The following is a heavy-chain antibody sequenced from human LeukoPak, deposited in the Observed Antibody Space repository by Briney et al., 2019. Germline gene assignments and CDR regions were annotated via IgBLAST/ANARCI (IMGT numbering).Heavy chain of an antibody. D-gene: IGHD3-22*01. CDR1: GFTFGDYG. J-gene: IGHJ4*02. CDR2: INWNGGSI. Sequence: GGSLRLSCAASGFTFGDYGMTWVRQAPGKGLEWVSDINWNGGSIGYADSVKGRFTVSRDNAKNSLYLQMNSLRAEDTAFYYCAREKYDSSGYYTDNYYFDYWGQGTLVTVSS. V-gene: IGHV3-20*04. CDR3: AREKYDSSGYYTDNYYFDY.